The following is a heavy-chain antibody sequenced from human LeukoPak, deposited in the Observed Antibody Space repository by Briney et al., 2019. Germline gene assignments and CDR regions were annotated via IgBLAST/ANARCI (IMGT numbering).Heavy chain of an antibody. Sequence: ASVKVSCKASGYTFTSYYMHGVRPAPGQGLEWMGMIYPRDGSTSYAQKFQGRVTVTRDTSTSTVHMELSGLRSEDTAVYYCARDQEGFDYWGQGTLVTVSS. CDR3: ARDQEGFDY. J-gene: IGHJ4*02. CDR2: IYPRDGST. CDR1: GYTFTSYY. V-gene: IGHV1-46*01.